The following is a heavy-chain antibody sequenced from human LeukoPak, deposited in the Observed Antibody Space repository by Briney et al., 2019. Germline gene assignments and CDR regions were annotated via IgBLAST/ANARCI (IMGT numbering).Heavy chain of an antibody. D-gene: IGHD3-9*01. J-gene: IGHJ6*02. CDR3: AKGGGLYDILTSYYYYGMDV. CDR1: GFTFSSYA. CDR2: ISGSGGDT. Sequence: PGGSLRLSCAASGFTFSSYAMTWVRQAPGKGLEWVSGISGSGGDTYNADSVKGRFTISRDSSKNTLYLQMNSLRAEDTAVYYCAKGGGLYDILTSYYYYGMDVWGQGTTVTVSS. V-gene: IGHV3-23*01.